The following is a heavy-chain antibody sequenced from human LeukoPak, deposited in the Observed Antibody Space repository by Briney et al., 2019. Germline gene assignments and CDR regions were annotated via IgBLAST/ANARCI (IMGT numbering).Heavy chain of an antibody. V-gene: IGHV4-59*08. CDR2: IYYSGST. Sequence: SETLSLTCTVSGGSISSYYWSWIRQPPGKGLERIGYIYYSGSTNYNPSLKSRVTISVDTSKNQFSLKLSSVTAADTAVYYCARQLPGPNNWFDPWGQGTLVTVSS. D-gene: IGHD2-21*01. CDR1: GGSISSYY. CDR3: ARQLPGPNNWFDP. J-gene: IGHJ5*02.